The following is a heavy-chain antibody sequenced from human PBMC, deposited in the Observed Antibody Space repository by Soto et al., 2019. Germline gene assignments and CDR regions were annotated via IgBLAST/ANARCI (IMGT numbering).Heavy chain of an antibody. CDR3: ARESEDLTSNFDY. V-gene: IGHV3-21*01. J-gene: IGHJ4*02. CDR2: ISITTDYI. CDR1: GFTFTRYS. Sequence: GGSLRLSCTASGFTFTRYSMNWVRQAPGKGLEWVSSISITTDYIYYADSMKGRFTVSRDNAKNSVYLEMNSLSAEDTAVYYCARESEDLTSNFDYWGQGTLVTVSS.